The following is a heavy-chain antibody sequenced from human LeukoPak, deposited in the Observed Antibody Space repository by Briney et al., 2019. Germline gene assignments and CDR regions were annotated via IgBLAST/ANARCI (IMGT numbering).Heavy chain of an antibody. V-gene: IGHV3-48*03. CDR3: ARGAVNYYDTSAYLPSGC. D-gene: IGHD3-22*01. J-gene: IGHJ4*02. CDR2: ISRSSNII. CDR1: GFTFSNYE. Sequence: GGSLRLSCAASGFTFSNYEMNWVRQAPGKGLEWVSYISRSSNIIYYADSVKGRFTISRDNAKNSLYLQMNSLRAEDTAIYYCARGAVNYYDTSAYLPSGCWGQGTLVTVSS.